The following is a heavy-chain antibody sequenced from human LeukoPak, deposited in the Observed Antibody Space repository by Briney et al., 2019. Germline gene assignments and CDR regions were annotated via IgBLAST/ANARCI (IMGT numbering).Heavy chain of an antibody. Sequence: SETLSLXCAVYGGSFSGYYWSWIRLPPGKGLEWIGEINPSGSTNYNPSLKSRVTISVDTSKNQFSLKLSSVTAADTAVYYCATEMATAIDYWGQGTLVTVSS. CDR3: ATEMATAIDY. V-gene: IGHV4-34*01. CDR1: GGSFSGYY. J-gene: IGHJ4*02. D-gene: IGHD5-24*01. CDR2: INPSGST.